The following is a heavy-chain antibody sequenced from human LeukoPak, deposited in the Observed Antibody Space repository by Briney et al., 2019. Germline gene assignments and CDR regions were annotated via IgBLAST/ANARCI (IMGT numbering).Heavy chain of an antibody. CDR2: IHPNSGDT. Sequence: GASVKVSCKASGHTFAAYNIHWVRQAPGQGLEWMGRIHPNSGDTNYAQNFEGRVTMTRDTSISTAYMELTRLRSDDTAMYYCARTYYDTLRGSRGDYWGQGTLVTVSS. D-gene: IGHD3-9*01. CDR1: GHTFAAYN. CDR3: ARTYYDTLRGSRGDY. J-gene: IGHJ4*02. V-gene: IGHV1-2*06.